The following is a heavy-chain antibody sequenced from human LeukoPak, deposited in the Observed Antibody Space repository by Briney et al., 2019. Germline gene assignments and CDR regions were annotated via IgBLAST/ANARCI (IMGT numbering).Heavy chain of an antibody. J-gene: IGHJ4*02. CDR1: GFTFSDYY. CDR2: ISSSGSTI. CDR3: ARVGVITTWVFDY. Sequence: KPGGSLRLSCAASGFTFSDYYMSWIRQAPGKGLEWVSYISSSGSTIYYADSVRGRSTISRDNAKNSLYLQMNSLRAEDTAVYYCARVGVITTWVFDYWGQGTLVTVSS. D-gene: IGHD3-22*01. V-gene: IGHV3-11*04.